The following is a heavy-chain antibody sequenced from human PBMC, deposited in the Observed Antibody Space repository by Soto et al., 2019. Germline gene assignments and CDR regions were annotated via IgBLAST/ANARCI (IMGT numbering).Heavy chain of an antibody. D-gene: IGHD3-22*01. CDR1: GGSISSYY. CDR2: IYYSGST. Sequence: SETLSLTCTVSGGSISSYYWSWIRQPPGKGLEWIGYIYYSGSTNYNPSLKSRVTISVDTSKNQFSLKLSSVTAADTAVYYCARGGYYYDSSGYVYFDYWGQGTLVTV. V-gene: IGHV4-59*01. CDR3: ARGGYYYDSSGYVYFDY. J-gene: IGHJ4*02.